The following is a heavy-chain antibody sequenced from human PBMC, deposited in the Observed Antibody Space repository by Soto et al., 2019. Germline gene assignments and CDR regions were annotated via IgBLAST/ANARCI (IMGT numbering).Heavy chain of an antibody. V-gene: IGHV4-61*01. Sequence: SETLSLTCTVSGGSVSSGNYYWSWIRQPPGKGLEWIGNIYYSGGTSYNPSLKSRVTISVDTSKDQFSLKLNSVTAADTAVYYCARVFIFMDSGTYYFDYWGQGTLVTVSS. J-gene: IGHJ4*02. CDR2: IYYSGGT. CDR1: GGSVSSGNYY. CDR3: ARVFIFMDSGTYYFDY. D-gene: IGHD6-19*01.